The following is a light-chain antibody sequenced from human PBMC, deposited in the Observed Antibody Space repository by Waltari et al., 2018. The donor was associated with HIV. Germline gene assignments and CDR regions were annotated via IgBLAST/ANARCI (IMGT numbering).Light chain of an antibody. V-gene: IGLV2-11*01. J-gene: IGLJ3*02. CDR1: NSDVGAYNY. CDR2: DVT. CDR3: CSYAGSYTWV. Sequence: QSALPQPRSVSGSPGQSVTMSCTGTNSDVGAYNYVSWYQQYPGKTPRLIVHDVTHRPSGGPDRFSCSKSGNTASLTISGLQAEDEADYYCCSYAGSYTWVFGEGTKLTVL.